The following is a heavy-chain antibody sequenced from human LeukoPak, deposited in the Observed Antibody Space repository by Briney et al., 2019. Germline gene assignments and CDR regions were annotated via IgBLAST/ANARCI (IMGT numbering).Heavy chain of an antibody. CDR2: INHSGST. V-gene: IGHV4-34*01. CDR3: ARDPDMTGGY. D-gene: IGHD4-23*01. Sequence: PSETLSLTCAVYGGSFSGYYWIWIRQPPGKGLEWIGEINHSGSTNYNPSLKSRVTISVDTSKNQFSLKLSSVTAADTAVYYCARDPDMTGGYWGQGTLVTVSS. CDR1: GGSFSGYY. J-gene: IGHJ4*02.